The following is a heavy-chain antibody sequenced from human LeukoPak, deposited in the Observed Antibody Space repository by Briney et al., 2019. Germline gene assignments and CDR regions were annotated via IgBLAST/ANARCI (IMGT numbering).Heavy chain of an antibody. V-gene: IGHV4-59*01. D-gene: IGHD3-22*01. CDR3: ARDRYDSSGYYYYYYYGMDV. CDR2: IYYSGST. CDR1: GGSISSYY. J-gene: IGHJ6*02. Sequence: SETLSLTCTVSGGSISSYYWSLIRQPPGKGLEWIGYIYYSGSTNYNPSLKSRVTISVDTSKNQFSLKLSSVTAADTAVYYCARDRYDSSGYYYYYYYGMDVWGQGTTVTVSS.